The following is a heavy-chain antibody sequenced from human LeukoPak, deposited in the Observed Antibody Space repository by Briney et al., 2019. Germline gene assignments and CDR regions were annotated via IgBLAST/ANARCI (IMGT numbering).Heavy chain of an antibody. CDR1: GFTFSNYW. CDR3: AREGGYCYSTSCRYFDY. Sequence: PGGSLRLSCEGSGFTFSNYWMGWVRQAPGKGLQWVANIKTDGSEKYYVDSVKGRFTISRDNAKNSLYLQLNRLRAEDTAVYYCAREGGYCYSTSCRYFDYWGQGTLVTVSS. J-gene: IGHJ4*02. V-gene: IGHV3-7*01. CDR2: IKTDGSEK. D-gene: IGHD2-2*01.